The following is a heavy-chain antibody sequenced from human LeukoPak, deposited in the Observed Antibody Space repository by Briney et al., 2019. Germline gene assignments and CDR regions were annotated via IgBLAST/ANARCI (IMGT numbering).Heavy chain of an antibody. D-gene: IGHD5-18*01. J-gene: IGHJ5*02. CDR2: IDHSGST. CDR1: GGSFSGYY. CDR3: ARVRGGYSYGDNWFDP. V-gene: IGHV4-34*01. Sequence: SETLSLTCAVYGGSFSGYYWSWIRQPPGKGLEWSGEIDHSGSTNYNPSLKSRVTISVDTSKNQFSLKLSSVTAADTAVYYCARVRGGYSYGDNWFDPWGQGTLVTVSS.